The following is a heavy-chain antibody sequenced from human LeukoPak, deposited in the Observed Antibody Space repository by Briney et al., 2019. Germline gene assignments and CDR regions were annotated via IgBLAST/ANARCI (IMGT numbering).Heavy chain of an antibody. CDR3: ARAAPDFWRDYYYYYMDV. V-gene: IGHV3-30*01. J-gene: IGHJ6*03. Sequence: PGRSLRLSCAASGFTFSSYGMYWVRQAPGKGLEWVAVISYDGSNKYYADSVKGRFTISRDNSKNTLYLQMNSLRAEDTAVYYCARAAPDFWRDYYYYYMDVWGKGTTVTVSS. CDR2: ISYDGSNK. D-gene: IGHD3-3*01. CDR1: GFTFSSYG.